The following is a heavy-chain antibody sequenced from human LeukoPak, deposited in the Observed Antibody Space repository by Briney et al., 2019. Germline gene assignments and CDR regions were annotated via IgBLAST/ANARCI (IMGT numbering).Heavy chain of an antibody. CDR3: ARDRGVSGCSSTSCYANY. CDR2: ISSSSSTI. J-gene: IGHJ4*02. V-gene: IGHV3-48*04. D-gene: IGHD2-2*01. CDR1: GFTFSSYS. Sequence: PGGSLRLSCAASGFTFSSYSMNWVRQAPGKGLEWVSYISSSSSTIYYADSVKGRFTISRDNAKNSLYLQMNSLRAEDTAVYYCARDRGVSGCSSTSCYANYWGQGTLVTVSS.